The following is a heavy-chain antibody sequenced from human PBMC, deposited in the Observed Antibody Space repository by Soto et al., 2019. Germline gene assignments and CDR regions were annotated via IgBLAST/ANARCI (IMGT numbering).Heavy chain of an antibody. D-gene: IGHD2-15*01. J-gene: IGHJ4*02. CDR1: GFTFSSYA. Sequence: EVPLLESGGALVQPGRSLRLSCAASGFTFSSYAMSWVRQAPGKGLEWVSLISGSGGGTYYADSVKGRFTISRDNSKNTLYLQMNSLRAEDTAVFYCAKHLSNGSPDYWGQGTLVTVSS. CDR3: AKHLSNGSPDY. V-gene: IGHV3-23*01. CDR2: ISGSGGGT.